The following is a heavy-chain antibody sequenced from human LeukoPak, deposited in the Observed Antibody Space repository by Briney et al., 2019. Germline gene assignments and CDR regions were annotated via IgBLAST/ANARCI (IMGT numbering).Heavy chain of an antibody. V-gene: IGHV1-2*02. J-gene: IGHJ4*02. CDR2: INPNIGDT. D-gene: IGHD3-22*01. CDR1: VYALTGYY. Sequence: ASVKVSCKASVYALTGYYFHWVRQAPGQGLEWMGWINPNIGDTNYAEKFQGRVTLTRDTSISIAYMELSRLTSDDTAVYYCARSSGLFYYFDYWGQGTLVTVSS. CDR3: ARSSGLFYYFDY.